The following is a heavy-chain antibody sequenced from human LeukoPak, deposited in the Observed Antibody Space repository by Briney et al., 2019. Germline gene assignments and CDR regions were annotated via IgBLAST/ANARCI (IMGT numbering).Heavy chain of an antibody. CDR1: GYTFTSYY. J-gene: IGHJ4*02. D-gene: IGHD3-22*01. Sequence: ASVTVSCMASGYTFTSYYMHWVRQAPGQGLEWMGIINPSGGSTSYAQKFQGRVTMTRDTSTSTVYMELSSLRSEDTAVYYCARKAWSGYYYDYWGQGTLVTVSS. CDR2: INPSGGST. V-gene: IGHV1-46*01. CDR3: ARKAWSGYYYDY.